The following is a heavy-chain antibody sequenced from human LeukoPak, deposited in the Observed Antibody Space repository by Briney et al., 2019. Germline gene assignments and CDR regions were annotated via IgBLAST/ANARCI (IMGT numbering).Heavy chain of an antibody. Sequence: AGSLRLSCAASGFTLSSYEMNWVRQAPGKGLEWVSYISSSGSTTYYADSVKGRFTISRDNAKNSLYLQMNSLRAEDTAVYYCARESGYSYGCFDYWGQGTLVTVSS. CDR3: ARESGYSYGCFDY. D-gene: IGHD5-18*01. CDR2: ISSSGSTT. V-gene: IGHV3-48*03. CDR1: GFTLSSYE. J-gene: IGHJ4*02.